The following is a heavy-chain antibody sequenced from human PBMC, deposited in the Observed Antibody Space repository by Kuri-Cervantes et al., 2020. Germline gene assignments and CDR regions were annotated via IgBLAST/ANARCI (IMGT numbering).Heavy chain of an antibody. J-gene: IGHJ4*02. V-gene: IGHV1-2*02. CDR2: INPNSGGT. CDR3: ALLAGAGPIDY. D-gene: IGHD1-1*01. Sequence: ASVKVSCKASGYTFTSYYMHWVRQAPGQGLEWVGWINPNSGGTNYAQKFQGRVTMNRDTSISTAYMELSRLRSDDTAVYYCALLAGAGPIDYWGQGTLVTVSS. CDR1: GYTFTSYY.